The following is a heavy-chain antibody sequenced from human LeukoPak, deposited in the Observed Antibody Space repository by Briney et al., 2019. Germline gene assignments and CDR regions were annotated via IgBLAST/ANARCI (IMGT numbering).Heavy chain of an antibody. J-gene: IGHJ4*02. Sequence: GGSLRLSCAASDFTFSSYWMTWVRQAPGKGLDWVANIKQDGSETHYVDSVKGRFTISRDNAKNSLYLQMNILRPEDTALYYCAKSGDGYNLGPFDYWGQGTLVTVSS. CDR1: DFTFSSYW. V-gene: IGHV3-7*03. CDR2: IKQDGSET. CDR3: AKSGDGYNLGPFDY. D-gene: IGHD5-24*01.